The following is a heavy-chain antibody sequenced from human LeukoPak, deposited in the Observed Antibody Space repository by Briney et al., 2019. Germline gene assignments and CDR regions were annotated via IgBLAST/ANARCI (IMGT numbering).Heavy chain of an antibody. D-gene: IGHD6-13*01. CDR2: ITGSGFTI. CDR1: GFTFSSYA. Sequence: GGSLRLSCAASGFTFSSYALNWVRQAPGKGLEWVSVITGSGFTIYYADSVKGRFTISRDNSKNTLYLQMNSLRAEDTAVYYCATSGRSWAYYFDYWGQGTLVTVSS. CDR3: ATSGRSWAYYFDY. J-gene: IGHJ4*02. V-gene: IGHV3-23*01.